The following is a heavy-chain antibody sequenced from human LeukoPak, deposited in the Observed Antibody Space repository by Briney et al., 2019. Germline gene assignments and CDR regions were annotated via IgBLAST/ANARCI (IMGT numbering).Heavy chain of an antibody. CDR2: IYTGGDT. CDR3: AKVNSGDCWGELDY. Sequence: GESLRLSCAASGFSVSNKYMSWVRQAPRKGLEWFSVIYTGGDTYYADSVRGRFTIFRDTSKNTLYLQMNSLRAEDTALYYCAKVNSGDCWGELDYWGQGTLVTVSS. V-gene: IGHV3-53*01. J-gene: IGHJ4*02. CDR1: GFSVSNKY. D-gene: IGHD2-21*02.